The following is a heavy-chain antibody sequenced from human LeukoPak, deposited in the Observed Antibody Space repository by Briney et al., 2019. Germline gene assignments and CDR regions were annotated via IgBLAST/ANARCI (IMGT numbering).Heavy chain of an antibody. J-gene: IGHJ4*02. Sequence: ASVKVSCKASGYTFSDYYIQWVRQARGQGLEWRGRINPKSGGTEDAQDFQGRVTLTRDTSISTAYIELNSLTSDDTAVYYCARDLASTPHWEFDFWGQGTPVTVSP. CDR1: GYTFSDYY. V-gene: IGHV1-2*06. CDR3: ARDLASTPHWEFDF. D-gene: IGHD1-26*01. CDR2: INPKSGGT.